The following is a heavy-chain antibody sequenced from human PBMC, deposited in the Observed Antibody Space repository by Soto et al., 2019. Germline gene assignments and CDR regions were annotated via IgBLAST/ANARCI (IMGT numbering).Heavy chain of an antibody. J-gene: IGHJ5*02. CDR3: AKGGYCSSTSCYVNWFDP. Sequence: GGSLILSCAASGFTFSSYAMSWVRQAPGKGLEWVSAISGSGGSTYYADSVKGRFTISRDNSKNTLYLQMNSLRAEDTAVYYCAKGGYCSSTSCYVNWFDPWGQGTLVTVSS. CDR1: GFTFSSYA. V-gene: IGHV3-23*01. D-gene: IGHD2-2*03. CDR2: ISGSGGST.